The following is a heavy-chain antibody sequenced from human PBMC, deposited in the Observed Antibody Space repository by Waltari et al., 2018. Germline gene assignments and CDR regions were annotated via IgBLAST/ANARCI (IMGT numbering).Heavy chain of an antibody. CDR3: ARGYYGDFTLDY. D-gene: IGHD4-17*01. CDR1: GYRFTLHY. Sequence: QVQLVQSGAAVKKPGASVKVYCKASGYRFTLHYIHWVRQVPGQGLEWMGGINPNSGGTNYAQKFQGRVTMTRDTSISTAYMEVSRLRSDDTAVYYCARGYYGDFTLDYWGQGTLVTVSS. CDR2: INPNSGGT. V-gene: IGHV1-2*02. J-gene: IGHJ4*02.